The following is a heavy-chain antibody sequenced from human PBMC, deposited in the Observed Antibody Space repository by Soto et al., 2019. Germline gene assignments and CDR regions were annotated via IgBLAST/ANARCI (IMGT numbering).Heavy chain of an antibody. V-gene: IGHV4-61*01. D-gene: IGHD2-15*01. CDR1: EGTGSCGSGY. CDR3: ARDGNKYCSGGSCYYY. CDR2: IYYSGST. J-gene: IGHJ4*02. Sequence: FVPLPHPCTVSEGTGSCGSGYWSLIRKPPGKGLEWIGYIYYSGSTNYNPSLKSRVTISVDTSKNQFSLKLSSVTAADTAVYYCARDGNKYCSGGSCYYYWGQGTLDTVTP.